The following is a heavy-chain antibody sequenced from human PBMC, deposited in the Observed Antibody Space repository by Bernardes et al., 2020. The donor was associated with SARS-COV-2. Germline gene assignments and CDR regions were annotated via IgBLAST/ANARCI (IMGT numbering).Heavy chain of an antibody. V-gene: IGHV3-48*01. D-gene: IGHD2-2*01. Sequence: VGSLRLSCVGSGFTFSRYSINWVRQAPGPGLPWVSFISGSGDTIYYADSVRGRFTISRDNAKNSLYLQMNSLRAEDTAVYYCARDIVPGDIYHYGMDVWGQGTTVTLSS. J-gene: IGHJ6*02. CDR1: GFTFSRYS. CDR3: ARDIVPGDIYHYGMDV. CDR2: ISGSGDTI.